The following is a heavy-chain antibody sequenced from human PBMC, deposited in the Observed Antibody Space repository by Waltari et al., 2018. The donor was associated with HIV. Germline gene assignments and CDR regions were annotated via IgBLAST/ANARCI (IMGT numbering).Heavy chain of an antibody. J-gene: IGHJ4*02. CDR1: GASFNDYY. CDR2: AGPCGNV. CDR3: ARGLQMTSYASGNWLWEQMLSRYFFDL. D-gene: IGHD3-9*01. Sequence: QAQLQQWGTGLLKPSEALSLTCAVYGASFNDYYWTWIRQLPGKGLEGMWEGEAGPCGNVNRPPSLRRRLSLSAAASKNQVSLTLTSVAATDTGVYFCARGLQMTSYASGNWLWEQMLSRYFFDLWGQGTRV. V-gene: IGHV4-34*01.